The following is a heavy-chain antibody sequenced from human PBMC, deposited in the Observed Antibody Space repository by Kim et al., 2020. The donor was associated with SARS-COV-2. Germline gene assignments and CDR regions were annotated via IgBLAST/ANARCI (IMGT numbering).Heavy chain of an antibody. J-gene: IGHJ4*02. CDR1: GFTFGGNW. CDR3: ARGRGVDY. V-gene: IGHV3-7*04. Sequence: GGSLRLSCAASGFTFGGNWMTWVRQAAGKGLEWVACINQDGSQKYYVDSAKGRFTISRDNAKNSVYLQMNSLRGEDTAVYYCARGRGVDYWGPGTLVTVSS. CDR2: INQDGSQK.